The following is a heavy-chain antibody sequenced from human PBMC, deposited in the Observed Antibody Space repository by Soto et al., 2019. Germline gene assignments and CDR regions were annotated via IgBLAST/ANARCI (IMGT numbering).Heavy chain of an antibody. V-gene: IGHV3-30-3*01. CDR2: ISYDGSNK. J-gene: IGHJ6*02. D-gene: IGHD3-10*01. Sequence: GGSLRLSCAASGFTFSSYAMHWVRQAPGKGLEWVAVISYDGSNKYYADSVKGRFTISRDNSKNTLYLQMNSLRAEDTAVYYCARDPYYYGSGTAYGMDVWGQGTTVTVSS. CDR1: GFTFSSYA. CDR3: ARDPYYYGSGTAYGMDV.